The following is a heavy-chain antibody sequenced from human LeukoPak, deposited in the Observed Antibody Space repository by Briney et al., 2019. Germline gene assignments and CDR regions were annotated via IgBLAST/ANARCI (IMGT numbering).Heavy chain of an antibody. J-gene: IGHJ4*02. Sequence: GGSLRLSCAASGFTLSSYAMSWVRQAPGRGLEWVSAISGSGGSTYYADSVKGRFTISRDNSKNTLYLQMNSLRAEDTAVYYCAKLPTVTTPMDYWGQGTLVTVSS. V-gene: IGHV3-23*01. CDR2: ISGSGGST. D-gene: IGHD4-17*01. CDR1: GFTLSSYA. CDR3: AKLPTVTTPMDY.